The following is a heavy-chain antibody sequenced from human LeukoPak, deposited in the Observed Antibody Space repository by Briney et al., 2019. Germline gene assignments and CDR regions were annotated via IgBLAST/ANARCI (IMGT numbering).Heavy chain of an antibody. CDR2: INHSGST. D-gene: IGHD5-12*01. CDR1: GGSFSGYY. Sequence: SETLSLTCAVYGGSFSGYYWSWIRQPPGKGLEWIGEINHSGSTNYNPSLKSRVTISVDTSKNQFSLKLSSVTAADTAVYYCARGRGYSGYFGYYYMDVWGKGTTVTISS. J-gene: IGHJ6*03. V-gene: IGHV4-34*01. CDR3: ARGRGYSGYFGYYYMDV.